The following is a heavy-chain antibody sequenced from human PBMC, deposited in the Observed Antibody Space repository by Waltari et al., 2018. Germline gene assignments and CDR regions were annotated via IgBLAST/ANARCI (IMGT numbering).Heavy chain of an antibody. V-gene: IGHV3-74*01. CDR2: MNSDGSST. Sequence: EVQLVESGGGLVQPGGSLRLSCAASGFTFRSYWMHWVRQAPGKGLVWVSRMNSDGSSTSYADSVKGRFTISRDNAKNTLYLQMNSLRAEDTAVYYCARVTYGDYLLFDYWGQGTLVTVSS. CDR3: ARVTYGDYLLFDY. D-gene: IGHD4-17*01. CDR1: GFTFRSYW. J-gene: IGHJ4*02.